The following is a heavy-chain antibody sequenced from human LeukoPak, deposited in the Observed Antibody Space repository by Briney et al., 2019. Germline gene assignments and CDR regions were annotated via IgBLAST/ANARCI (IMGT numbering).Heavy chain of an antibody. D-gene: IGHD3-22*01. Sequence: ESLKISCKVSGYTFTTYWIGWVRQMPGKGLEWMGIIYHSGSTYYNPSLKSRVTISVDTSKNQFSLKLSSVTAADTAVYYCARAPAGYYYDSSGYYHFDYWGQETLVTVSS. CDR2: IYHSGST. CDR1: GYTFTTYW. V-gene: IGHV4-38-2*02. CDR3: ARAPAGYYYDSSGYYHFDY. J-gene: IGHJ4*02.